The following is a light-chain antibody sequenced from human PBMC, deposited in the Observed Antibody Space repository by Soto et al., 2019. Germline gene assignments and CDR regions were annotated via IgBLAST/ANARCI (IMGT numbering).Light chain of an antibody. CDR3: QQDFEWPPMT. Sequence: EVVMTQSPSTLSVSPGARATLSFRASETVATNLAWYPQKPGQAPMLLISGASTRSAGLSDRFRGSGSGTEFTLTISRLRSEDSAIYYCQQDFEWPPMTFGQGTKV. CDR1: ETVATN. J-gene: IGKJ1*01. CDR2: GAS. V-gene: IGKV3-15*01.